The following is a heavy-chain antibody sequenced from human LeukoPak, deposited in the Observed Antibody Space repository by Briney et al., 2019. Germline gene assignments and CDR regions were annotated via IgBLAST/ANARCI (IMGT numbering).Heavy chain of an antibody. Sequence: GGSLRPSCAASGFTVSDNYTSWVRQAPGKGLEWVSAISGGGSTYYADSVKGRFIISRDNSKNTVYLQLNSLRAEDTAVYYCARGGDTIGSIRSPFDIWGQGTMVTVSS. CDR2: ISGGGST. J-gene: IGHJ3*02. V-gene: IGHV3-53*01. CDR1: GFTVSDNY. D-gene: IGHD3-22*01. CDR3: ARGGDTIGSIRSPFDI.